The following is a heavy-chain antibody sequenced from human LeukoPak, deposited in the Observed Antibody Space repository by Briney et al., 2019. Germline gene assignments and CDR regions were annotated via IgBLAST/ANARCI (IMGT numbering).Heavy chain of an antibody. Sequence: ASVKVFCKASVYTFTGYYMHWVRQAPGQGLEWRGWINPNIGGTNYAHKFQGRVTITRDTSISTAYMELSRLRSDDTAVYYCARIPLYYYDSSGYSPIFDYWGQGTLVTVSS. CDR1: VYTFTGYY. CDR3: ARIPLYYYDSSGYSPIFDY. CDR2: INPNIGGT. D-gene: IGHD3-22*01. V-gene: IGHV1-2*07. J-gene: IGHJ4*02.